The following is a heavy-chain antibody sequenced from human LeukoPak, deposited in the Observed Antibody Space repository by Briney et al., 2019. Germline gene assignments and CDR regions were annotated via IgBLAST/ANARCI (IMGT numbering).Heavy chain of an antibody. CDR1: GFTFENYA. Sequence: PGGSLRLSCAASGFTFENYAMHWVRQAPGKGLEWVSLISGDGGSTYYADSVKGRFTISRDNSKNSLYLQMNSLRTEDTALYYCAKDYGDYPDYWGQGTLVTVSS. CDR3: AKDYGDYPDY. J-gene: IGHJ4*02. V-gene: IGHV3-43*02. D-gene: IGHD4-17*01. CDR2: ISGDGGST.